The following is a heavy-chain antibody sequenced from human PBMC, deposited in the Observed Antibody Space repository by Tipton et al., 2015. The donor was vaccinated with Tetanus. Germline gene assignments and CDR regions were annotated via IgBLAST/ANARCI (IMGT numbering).Heavy chain of an antibody. CDR2: VYYTGDT. J-gene: IGHJ1*01. CDR1: GDSGSGYY. V-gene: IGHV4-59*02. D-gene: IGHD2-8*02. Sequence: GLVKPSETLSLTCTVSGDSGSGYYWSWIRQPPGKGLEWVGYVYYTGDTNYNPSLKSRVTISMDRSENQISLKMTSVTAADTAVYYCAGVTAQRTELYFEHWGQGTQVTVSS. CDR3: AGVTAQRTELYFEH.